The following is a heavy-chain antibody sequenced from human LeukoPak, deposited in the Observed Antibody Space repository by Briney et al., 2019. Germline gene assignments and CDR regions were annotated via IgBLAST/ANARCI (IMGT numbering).Heavy chain of an antibody. CDR2: ISYDGSNK. J-gene: IGHJ4*02. CDR3: ARDAPAVAGVFDY. CDR1: GFTFSSYA. V-gene: IGHV3-30-3*01. D-gene: IGHD6-19*01. Sequence: GGSLRLSCAASGFTFSSYAMHWVRQAPGKGLEWVAVISYDGSNKYYADSVKGRFTISRDNSKSTLYLQMNSRRAEDTAVYYCARDAPAVAGVFDYWGQGTLVTVSS.